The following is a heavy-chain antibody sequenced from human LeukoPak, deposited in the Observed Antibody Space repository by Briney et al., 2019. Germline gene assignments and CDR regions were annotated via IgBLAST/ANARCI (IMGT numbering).Heavy chain of an antibody. J-gene: IGHJ4*02. D-gene: IGHD1-14*01. CDR1: GFTVITDD. CDR3: ARGVEPLAANTLAY. V-gene: IGHV3-53*01. Sequence: PGGSPRLSCAASGFTVITDDMTWVRQAPGKGLGWVSVLYSDGSTKYADSVQGRFTISRDNSKNTLYLEMNSLSPDDTAVYYCARGVEPLAANTLAYWGQGTLVTVSS. CDR2: LYSDGST.